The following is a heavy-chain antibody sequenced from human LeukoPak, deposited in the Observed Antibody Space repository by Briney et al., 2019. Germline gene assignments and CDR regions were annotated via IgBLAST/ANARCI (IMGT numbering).Heavy chain of an antibody. Sequence: PGGSLRLSCAASGFIFSSYAMIWVRQARGKGLEGVSGINWNGGSTGYADPVKGRFTISRDNAKNSLYVQVNSLRAEDTALYHCARRGYSYGLDYWGQGTLVTVSS. V-gene: IGHV3-20*01. D-gene: IGHD5-18*01. J-gene: IGHJ4*02. CDR3: ARRGYSYGLDY. CDR1: GFIFSSYA. CDR2: INWNGGST.